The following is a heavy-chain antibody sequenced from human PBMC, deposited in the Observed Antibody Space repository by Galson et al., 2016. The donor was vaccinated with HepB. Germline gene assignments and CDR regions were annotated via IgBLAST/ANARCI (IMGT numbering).Heavy chain of an antibody. CDR1: KFTFDASW. J-gene: IGHJ4*02. Sequence: SLRLSCAAPKFTFDASWMHWVRQVPGKGLMWVSRISTDGSDIIYADSVRGRFTISRDNAKNTLYLQMDSLRVEDTAVYYCARDRGGTGPTTIDYWGQGTLVTVSS. CDR2: ISTDGSDI. V-gene: IGHV3-74*01. D-gene: IGHD2-15*01. CDR3: ARDRGGTGPTTIDY.